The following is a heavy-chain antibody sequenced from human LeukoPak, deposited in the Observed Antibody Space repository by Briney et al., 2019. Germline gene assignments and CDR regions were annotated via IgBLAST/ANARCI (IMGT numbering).Heavy chain of an antibody. V-gene: IGHV4-34*01. CDR3: ARGMIDARLQD. D-gene: IGHD3-16*01. J-gene: IGHJ4*02. CDR2: ISHSGSI. CDR1: GGSFIGYY. Sequence: SETLSLTCAVYGGSFIGYYWSWIRQSPGKGLEWIGEISHSGSINYTPSLKSRVTLSIDTSKNQFSLKLTSVTAADTAVYYCARGMIDARLQDWGQGTLVTVSS.